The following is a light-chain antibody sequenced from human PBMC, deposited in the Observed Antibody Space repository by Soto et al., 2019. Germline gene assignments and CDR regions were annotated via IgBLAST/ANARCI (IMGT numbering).Light chain of an antibody. V-gene: IGKV1-5*01. CDR1: ESVLRW. CDR2: DAS. J-gene: IGKJ4*01. CDR3: QQNHAYPIT. Sequence: DIQMTQSPSTLSASVGDKVTITCRASESVLRWLTWYQLKPGRAPTVLIYDASTLQKGVPGRFSGSGSGTEFTLTITGLQPDDYATYFCQQNHAYPITFDGGTKVEI.